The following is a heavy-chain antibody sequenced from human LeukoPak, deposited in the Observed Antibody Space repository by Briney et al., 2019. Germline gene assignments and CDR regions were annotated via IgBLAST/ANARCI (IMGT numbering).Heavy chain of an antibody. J-gene: IGHJ4*02. D-gene: IGHD3-22*01. CDR1: GFTFSSYA. CDR3: AKYSSSGIRYYFDY. V-gene: IGHV3-23*01. CDR2: ISGSGGST. Sequence: PGGSLRLSCAASGFTFSSYAMSWVRQAPGKGLEWVSAISGSGGSTYYADSVKGRFTISRDNSKNTLYLQMNSLRAEDTAVCYCAKYSSSGIRYYFDYWGQGTLVTVSS.